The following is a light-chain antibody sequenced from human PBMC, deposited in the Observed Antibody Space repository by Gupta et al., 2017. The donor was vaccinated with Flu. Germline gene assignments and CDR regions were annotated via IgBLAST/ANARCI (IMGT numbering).Light chain of an antibody. V-gene: IGLV2-23*02. CDR2: EVS. J-gene: IGLJ2*01. CDR3: CSYTVTRGRLV. Sequence: QSALTQPASVSGSPGQSITISCTGTNSDVGSYNLVSWYQQHPGKAPKLIIYEVSKRPSGVSNRFSGSKSGTTASLTISGLQAKDEADYYCCSYTVTRGRLVFGGGTKLTVL. CDR1: NSDVGSYNL.